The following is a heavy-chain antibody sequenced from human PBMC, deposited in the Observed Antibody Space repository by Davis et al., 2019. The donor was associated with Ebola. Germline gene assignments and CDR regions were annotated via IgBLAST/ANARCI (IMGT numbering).Heavy chain of an antibody. CDR2: VYDSETT. D-gene: IGHD3-10*01. CDR1: GGSISSYY. V-gene: IGHV4-59*01. CDR3: ARGIRDGEGDWFDP. Sequence: SETLSLTCSVSGGSISSYYWSWIRQPPGKGLEWIGDVYDSETTNYNPSLNSRVTMSVDTTNNQFFLKLSSVTAADTAVYYCARGIRDGEGDWFDPWGQGTLVTVSS. J-gene: IGHJ5*02.